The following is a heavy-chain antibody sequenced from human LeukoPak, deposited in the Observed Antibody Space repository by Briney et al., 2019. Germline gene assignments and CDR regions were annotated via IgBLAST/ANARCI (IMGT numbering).Heavy chain of an antibody. D-gene: IGHD4-17*01. CDR1: GYIFTGYY. Sequence: ASVKVSCKASGYIFTGYYMHWVRQAPGQGLEWMGWINPNSGGTNYAQTFQGWVTMTRDTSISTAYMELSKVRSDDTAVYYCARDHEGYGDPWYFDYWGQGTLVTVSS. J-gene: IGHJ4*02. CDR3: ARDHEGYGDPWYFDY. CDR2: INPNSGGT. V-gene: IGHV1-2*04.